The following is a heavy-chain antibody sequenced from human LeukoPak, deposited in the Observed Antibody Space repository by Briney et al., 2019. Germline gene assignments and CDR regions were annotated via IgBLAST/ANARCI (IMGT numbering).Heavy chain of an antibody. Sequence: GGSLRLSCAASGFTFSSYSMNWGRPAPGKGGEWVLYISSSRSTIYYADSVKGRFTISRDNAKNSLYLQMNSLRAEDTAVYYCARGFEFGYCSGGSCPRTLSFDYWGQGTLVTVSS. CDR3: ARGFEFGYCSGGSCPRTLSFDY. CDR1: GFTFSSYS. V-gene: IGHV3-48*01. J-gene: IGHJ4*02. CDR2: ISSSRSTI. D-gene: IGHD2-15*01.